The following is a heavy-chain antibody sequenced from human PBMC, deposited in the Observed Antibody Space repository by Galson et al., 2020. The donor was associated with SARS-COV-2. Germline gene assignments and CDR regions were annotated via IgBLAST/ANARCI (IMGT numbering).Heavy chain of an antibody. CDR3: ARLSTGGDFWSGYYLGFDY. Sequence: SETLSLTCTVSGGSISSYYWSWIRQPPGKGLEWIGYIYYSGSTNYNPSLKSRVTISVDTSKNQFSLKLSSVTAADTAVYYCARLSTGGDFWSGYYLGFDYWGQGTLVTVSS. V-gene: IGHV4-59*01. CDR1: GGSISSYY. CDR2: IYYSGST. J-gene: IGHJ4*02. D-gene: IGHD3-3*01.